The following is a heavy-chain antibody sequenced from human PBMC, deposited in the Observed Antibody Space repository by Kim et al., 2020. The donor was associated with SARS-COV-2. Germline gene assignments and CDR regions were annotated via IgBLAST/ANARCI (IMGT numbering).Heavy chain of an antibody. Sequence: SVRSRITINPDTPKNQFSLQLNSVTPEDTAVYYCARERDYGGNSADFDYWGQGTLVTVSS. D-gene: IGHD4-17*01. J-gene: IGHJ4*02. V-gene: IGHV6-1*01. CDR3: ARERDYGGNSADFDY.